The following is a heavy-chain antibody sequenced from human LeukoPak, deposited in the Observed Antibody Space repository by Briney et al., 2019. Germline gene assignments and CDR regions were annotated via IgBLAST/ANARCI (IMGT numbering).Heavy chain of an antibody. CDR2: IRNDGHDT. V-gene: IGHV3-74*01. Sequence: QPGGSLRLSCAASGFAFSSYWMPWVRQAPGQGLVWVSRIRNDGHDTSYADSVKGRFTISRDNAKNTVYLQMNSLRAEDMAVYYCARDPSSGWLNLDFWGQGILVTVSS. J-gene: IGHJ4*02. D-gene: IGHD6-19*01. CDR1: GFAFSSYW. CDR3: ARDPSSGWLNLDF.